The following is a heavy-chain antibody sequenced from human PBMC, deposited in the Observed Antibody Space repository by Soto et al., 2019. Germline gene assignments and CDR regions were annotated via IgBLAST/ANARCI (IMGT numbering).Heavy chain of an antibody. J-gene: IGHJ6*02. CDR2: IYWDDDK. CDR3: AHSRRLSGYEYYYYYYGMDV. Sequence: QITLKESGPTLVKPTQTLTLTCTFSGFSLSTSGVGVGWIRQPPGKALEWLALIYWDDDKRYSPSLKSRLTTTKDTSKNQVVLTMTHMHPVDTATYYCAHSRRLSGYEYYYYYYGMDVWGQGTTVTVSS. CDR1: GFSLSTSGVG. V-gene: IGHV2-5*02. D-gene: IGHD5-12*01.